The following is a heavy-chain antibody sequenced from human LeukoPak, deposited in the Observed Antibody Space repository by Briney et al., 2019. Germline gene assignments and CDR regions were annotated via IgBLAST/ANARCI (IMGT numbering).Heavy chain of an antibody. V-gene: IGHV4-39*07. CDR2: MDYSESS. J-gene: IGHJ4*02. CDR1: GGSIRSSSYY. CDR3: ARGGGYCSFTSCSTFDF. Sequence: SETLSLTCTVSGGSIRSSSYYRAWIRQPPGKGLEWIGSMDYSESSDYNPSLKSRLTTSVDTSKNQFSLKLSSVTAADAAVYYCARGGGYCSFTSCSTFDFWGQGTLVTVSS. D-gene: IGHD2-2*02.